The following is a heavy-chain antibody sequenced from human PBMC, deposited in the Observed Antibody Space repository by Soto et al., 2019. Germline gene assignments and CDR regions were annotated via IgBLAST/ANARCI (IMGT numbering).Heavy chain of an antibody. Sequence: PSETLSLTCTVSGGSISSSSYYWGWIRQPPGKGLEWIGSIYYSGSTYYNPSLKSRVTISVDTSKNQFSLKLSSVTAADTAVYYCSRSGACQYHLAPGGQGTRVLVSA. CDR3: SRSGACQYHLAP. CDR1: GGSISSSSYY. V-gene: IGHV4-39*01. J-gene: IGHJ5*02. CDR2: IYYSGST. D-gene: IGHD6-25*01.